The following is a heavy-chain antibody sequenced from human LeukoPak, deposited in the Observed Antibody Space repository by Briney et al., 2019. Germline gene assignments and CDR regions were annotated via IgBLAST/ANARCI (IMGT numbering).Heavy chain of an antibody. D-gene: IGHD6-13*01. J-gene: IGHJ4*02. Sequence: PSETLFLTCAVYGGSFSGYYWSWIRQPAGKGLEWIGRIYTSGSTNYNPSLKSRVTMSVDTSKNQFSLKLSSVTAADTAVYYRARAPIAAAGLPFDYWGQGTLVTVSS. CDR1: GGSFSGYY. V-gene: IGHV4-59*10. CDR2: IYTSGST. CDR3: ARAPIAAAGLPFDY.